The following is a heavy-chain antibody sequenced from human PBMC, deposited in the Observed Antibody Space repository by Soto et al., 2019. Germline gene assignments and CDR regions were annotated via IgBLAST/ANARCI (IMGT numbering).Heavy chain of an antibody. D-gene: IGHD6-6*01. CDR3: TRGLASGDY. Sequence: QVQLVQPGAEVKKPGASVKFSCKASGYIFTNFYIHWVRQAPGQGLEWIGIINPNGGSTNYAQNFQGRVTMTRDTSTGTVYIDLSSLRSEDTAVYYCTRGLASGDYWGQGTLITVSS. V-gene: IGHV1-46*03. CDR1: GYIFTNFY. CDR2: INPNGGST. J-gene: IGHJ4*02.